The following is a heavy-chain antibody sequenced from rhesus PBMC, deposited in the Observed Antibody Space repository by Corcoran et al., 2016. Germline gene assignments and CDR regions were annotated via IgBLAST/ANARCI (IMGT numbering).Heavy chain of an antibody. D-gene: IGHD6-37*01. J-gene: IGHJ4*01. CDR1: GGSITDNYY. CDR2: HRGPDGAI. V-gene: IGHV4-106*01. Sequence: QVQLQESGPGLVKPSETLALICAVSGGSITDNYYWNWIRQPPGKGLEWIGYHRGPDGAIYYNPFLKIRVTISIDTSQNHFSLKVDSLTAADTALYYCAKEGRGGWSVGDYWGQGVLVIVSS. CDR3: AKEGRGGWSVGDY.